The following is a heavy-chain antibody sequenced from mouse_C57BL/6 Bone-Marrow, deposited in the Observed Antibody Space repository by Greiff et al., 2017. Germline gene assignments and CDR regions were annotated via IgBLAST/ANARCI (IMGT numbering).Heavy chain of an antibody. CDR1: GFTFSSYA. Sequence: EVKLMESGGGLVKPGGSLKLSCAASGFTFSSYAMSWVRQTPEKRLEWVATISDGGSYTYYPDNVKGRFTISRDNAKNNLYLQMSHLKSEDTAMYYCARDRGYYFYAMDYWGQGTSVTVSS. D-gene: IGHD3-1*01. V-gene: IGHV5-4*01. CDR2: ISDGGSYT. CDR3: ARDRGYYFYAMDY. J-gene: IGHJ4*01.